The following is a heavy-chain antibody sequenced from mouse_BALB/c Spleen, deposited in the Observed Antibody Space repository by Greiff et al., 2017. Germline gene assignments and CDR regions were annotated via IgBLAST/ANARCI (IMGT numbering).Heavy chain of an antibody. J-gene: IGHJ2*01. V-gene: IGHV1-77*01. CDR3: ARVGTTGEGYFDY. D-gene: IGHD1-1*01. CDR1: GYTFTDYV. Sequence: QVQLKQSGPELVKPGASVKMSCKASGYTFTDYVISWVKQRTGQGLEWIGEIYPGSGSTYYNEKFKGKATLTADKSSNTAYMQLSSLTSEDSAVYFCARVGTTGEGYFDYWGQGTTLTVSS. CDR2: IYPGSGST.